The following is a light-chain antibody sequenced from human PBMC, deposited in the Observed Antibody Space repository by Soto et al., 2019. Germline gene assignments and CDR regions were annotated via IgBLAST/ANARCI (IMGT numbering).Light chain of an antibody. CDR2: EVT. J-gene: IGLJ1*01. V-gene: IGLV2-14*01. CDR1: SSDVGGYDY. Sequence: SVLKQPACVSGYPGKSRAMSCNGNSSDVGGYDYVSWYQQHPDKAPKLIIYEVTKRPSGVSNRFSGSKSGNTASLTISGLQPDDEADYYCSSHTSGDTRVFGSGTKVTVL. CDR3: SSHTSGDTRV.